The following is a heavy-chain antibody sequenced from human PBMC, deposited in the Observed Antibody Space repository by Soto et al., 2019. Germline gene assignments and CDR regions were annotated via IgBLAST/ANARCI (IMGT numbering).Heavy chain of an antibody. V-gene: IGHV3-11*01. CDR3: AREVVATSYYFDY. Sequence: GSLRLSCAASGFTFSDYYMSWIRQAPGKGLEWVSYISSSGRTIYYADSVKGRFTISRDNAKNSLYLQMNSLRAEDTAVYYCAREVVATSYYFDYWGQGTLVTVSS. D-gene: IGHD5-12*01. J-gene: IGHJ4*02. CDR1: GFTFSDYY. CDR2: ISSSGRTI.